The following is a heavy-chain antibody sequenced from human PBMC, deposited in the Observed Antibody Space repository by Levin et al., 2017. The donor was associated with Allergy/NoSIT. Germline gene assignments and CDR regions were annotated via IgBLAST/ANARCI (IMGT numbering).Heavy chain of an antibody. CDR3: ARDIPGSGALDY. J-gene: IGHJ4*01. V-gene: IGHV3-74*03. CDR1: GFVFTNYW. Sequence: TGGSLRLSCAASGFVFTNYWMHWVRQAPGKGLMWLSRIDGEGSNTKYVDSVKGRFSISRDNPKNMLYLQINSLTAEDTGVYFCARDIPGSGALDYWGHGTLVTVSS. D-gene: IGHD3-10*01. CDR2: IDGEGSNT.